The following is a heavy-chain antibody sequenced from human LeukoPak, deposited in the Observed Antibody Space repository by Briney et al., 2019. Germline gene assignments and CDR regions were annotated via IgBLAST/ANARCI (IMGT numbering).Heavy chain of an antibody. CDR3: ARDYHGSGSYYYMDV. V-gene: IGHV4-61*01. D-gene: IGHD3-10*01. CDR2: IYYSGST. CDR1: GGSISSSSYY. J-gene: IGHJ6*03. Sequence: SETLSLTCTVSGGSISSSSYYWGWIRQPPGKGLEWIGYIYYSGSTNYNPSLKSRVTISVDTSKNQFSLKLSSVTAADTAVYYCARDYHGSGSYYYMDVWGKGTTVTISS.